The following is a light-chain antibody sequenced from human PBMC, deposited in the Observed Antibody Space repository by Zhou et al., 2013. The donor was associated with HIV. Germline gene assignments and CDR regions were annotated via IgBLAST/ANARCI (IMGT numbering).Light chain of an antibody. Sequence: DIQMTQSPSSLSASIGDRVTITCRASQNISTYLNWYQQKPGKAPKLLIYLASTLQSGVPSRFSGSGSGTEFTLTISSLQPDDFATYYCQHRRTFGQGTKVGIK. CDR2: LAS. J-gene: IGKJ1*01. CDR1: QNISTY. V-gene: IGKV1-39*01. CDR3: QHRRT.